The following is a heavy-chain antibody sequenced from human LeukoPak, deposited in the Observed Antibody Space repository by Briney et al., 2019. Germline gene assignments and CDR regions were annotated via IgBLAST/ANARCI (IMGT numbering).Heavy chain of an antibody. CDR3: ESEETYSVFPDAFDI. J-gene: IGHJ3*02. V-gene: IGHV3-30*14. Sequence: GGSRRLACAASGFTFSNYSMHWVRQAPGKGLEWGACISYEGSNKYYADYVKGRLTLSRDNSKPTMYLPMNSLRAEETAVYYCESEETYSVFPDAFDIWGQGTMVTVSS. CDR1: GFTFSNYS. D-gene: IGHD2-21*01. CDR2: ISYEGSNK.